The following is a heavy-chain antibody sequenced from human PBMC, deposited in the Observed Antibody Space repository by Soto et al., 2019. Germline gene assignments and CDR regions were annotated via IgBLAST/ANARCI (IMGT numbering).Heavy chain of an antibody. Sequence: GGSLRLSFAASGFTFSSYAMSWVRQAPGKGLEWVSANSGSGGSTYYADTVKGRLTNTRDNSKNKLYLQMNSLRDEDTAVYYCASDQRGNYDFWSGYYYYYGMDVWGQGTTVTVSS. CDR1: GFTFSSYA. CDR3: ASDQRGNYDFWSGYYYYYGMDV. V-gene: IGHV3-23*01. J-gene: IGHJ6*02. D-gene: IGHD3-3*01. CDR2: NSGSGGST.